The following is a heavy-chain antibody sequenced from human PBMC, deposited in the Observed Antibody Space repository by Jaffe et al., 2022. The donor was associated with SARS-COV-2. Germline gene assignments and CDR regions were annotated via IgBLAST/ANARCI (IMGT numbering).Heavy chain of an antibody. V-gene: IGHV1-46*01. CDR1: GYTFTDYY. D-gene: IGHD3-10*01. J-gene: IGHJ6*02. CDR3: ARGLPWFGELSLFYFYGLDV. Sequence: QVQLVQSGAEVKKPGASVKISCKASGYTFTDYYIHWVRQAPGQGLEWMGIVNPTGGSTPYAQKFQGRVTMTRDTSTSTVYMQLGSLRSEDTAVYYCARGLPWFGELSLFYFYGLDVWGHGTTVTVSS. CDR2: VNPTGGST.